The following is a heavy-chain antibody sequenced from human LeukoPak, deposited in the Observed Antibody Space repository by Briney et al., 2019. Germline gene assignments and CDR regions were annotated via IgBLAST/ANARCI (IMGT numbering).Heavy chain of an antibody. CDR2: IFHSGST. J-gene: IGHJ6*02. Sequence: KPSGTLSLTCAVSGGSISSSNWWSWVRQPPGKGLEWIGEIFHSGSTNYNPSLKSRVTISVDTSKNQFSLKLSSVTAADTAVYYCARHGPDYGDYPYYYYGMDVWGQGTTVTVSS. V-gene: IGHV4-4*02. CDR1: GGSISSSNW. CDR3: ARHGPDYGDYPYYYYGMDV. D-gene: IGHD4-17*01.